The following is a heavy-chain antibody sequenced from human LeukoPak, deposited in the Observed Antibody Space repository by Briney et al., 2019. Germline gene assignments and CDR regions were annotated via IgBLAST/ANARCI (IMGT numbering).Heavy chain of an antibody. V-gene: IGHV4-59*01. CDR3: ARATETFSWFLQH. Sequence: SETLSLTCSVSGGYIGSYYWSWIRQPPGTGLEGIGHLSNSGCTSYNPSLKSRVTISVDTSKNQFSLKLNSVTAADTAVYYCARATETFSWFLQHWGQGTLVTVSS. CDR2: LSNSGCT. J-gene: IGHJ1*01. CDR1: GGYIGSYY. D-gene: IGHD6-13*01.